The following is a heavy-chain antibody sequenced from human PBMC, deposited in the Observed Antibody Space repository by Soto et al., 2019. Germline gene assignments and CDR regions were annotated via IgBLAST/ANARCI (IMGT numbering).Heavy chain of an antibody. D-gene: IGHD3-10*01. CDR3: ARDGAPGKPGQLFRAFDI. CDR2: VNTYHGNT. CDR1: GYTFTNFL. J-gene: IGHJ3*02. V-gene: IGHV1-18*01. Sequence: QVQLVQSGTEVKEPGTSVKVSCKASGYTFTNFLITWVRQAPGHGLEWMGWVNTYHGNTNYAQKIQGRVTMTTDPSTSTAYMELRSLTSDDTAIYYCARDGAPGKPGQLFRAFDIWGQGTMVTVSS.